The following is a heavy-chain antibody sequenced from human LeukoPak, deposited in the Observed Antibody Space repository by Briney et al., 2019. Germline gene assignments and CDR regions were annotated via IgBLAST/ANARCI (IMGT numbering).Heavy chain of an antibody. CDR3: ARVAPSHDYTNWFDP. V-gene: IGHV1-69*13. CDR1: GGTFSSYA. J-gene: IGHJ5*02. Sequence: SVKVSCKASGGTFSSYAISWVRQAPGQGLEWMGGIIPIFGTANYAQKFQGRVTITADESTSTAYMELSSLRSEDTAVYYCARVAPSHDYTNWFDPWGQGTLATVSS. D-gene: IGHD4-11*01. CDR2: IIPIFGTA.